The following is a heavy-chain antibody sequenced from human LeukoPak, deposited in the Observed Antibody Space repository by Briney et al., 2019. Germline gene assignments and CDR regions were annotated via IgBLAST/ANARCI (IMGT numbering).Heavy chain of an antibody. J-gene: IGHJ4*02. CDR3: AKSLRGRETSSFDY. V-gene: IGHV3-23*01. CDR1: GFTFSGYA. Sequence: PGGSLRLSCAVSGFTFSGYAMSWDRQAPGKGLEWVSVISGSGGSTYHADSVKGRFTISRDNSKNTLYLQMNSLRAEDTAVYYCAKSLRGRETSSFDYWGQGTLVTVSS. CDR2: ISGSGGST. D-gene: IGHD3-10*01.